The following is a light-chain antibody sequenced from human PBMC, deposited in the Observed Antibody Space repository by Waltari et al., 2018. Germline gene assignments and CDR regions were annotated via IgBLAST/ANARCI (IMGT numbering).Light chain of an antibody. CDR1: QSVSSGY. Sequence: EIVLTQSPGTLSLSPGERATLSCRASQSVSSGYLAWYQQKPGQAPRLLIYGASYRATGIPDRCSGIGSGTDFTLAISRLEPEDFAVYYCQQYERSPETFGQGTNVEIK. CDR3: QQYERSPET. J-gene: IGKJ1*01. CDR2: GAS. V-gene: IGKV3-20*01.